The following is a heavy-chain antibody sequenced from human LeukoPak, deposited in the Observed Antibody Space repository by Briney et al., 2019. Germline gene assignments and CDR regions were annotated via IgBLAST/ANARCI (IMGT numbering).Heavy chain of an antibody. CDR3: ARARREMVDY. CDR1: GYSISSGYY. Sequence: SETLSLTCTVSGYSISSGYYWGWIRQPPGKGLEWIGSLYHSGSTYCNPSLKTRATISVDTSKNQFSLKLSSVTAADTAVYYCARARREMVDYWGQGTLVTVSS. CDR2: LYHSGST. J-gene: IGHJ4*02. D-gene: IGHD5-24*01. V-gene: IGHV4-38-2*02.